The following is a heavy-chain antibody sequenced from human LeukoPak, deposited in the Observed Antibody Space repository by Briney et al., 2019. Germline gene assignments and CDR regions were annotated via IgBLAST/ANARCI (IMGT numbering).Heavy chain of an antibody. D-gene: IGHD6-13*01. CDR2: IYYSGST. CDR1: GGSISSYY. J-gene: IGHJ4*02. CDR3: ARLSSSWYYFDY. Sequence: SETLSLTCTVSGGSISSYYWSWIRQPPGKGLEWIGYIYYSGSTNYNPSLKSRVTISVDTSKNQFSLKLSFVTAADTAVYYCARLSSSWYYFDYWGQGTLVTVSS. V-gene: IGHV4-59*08.